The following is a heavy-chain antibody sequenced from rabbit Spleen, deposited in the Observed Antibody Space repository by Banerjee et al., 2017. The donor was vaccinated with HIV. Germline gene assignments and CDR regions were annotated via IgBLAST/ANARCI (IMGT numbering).Heavy chain of an antibody. J-gene: IGHJ6*01. D-gene: IGHD8-1*01. CDR1: GFSFNSGYD. Sequence: QSLEESGGGLVKPGASLTLTCKASGFSFNSGYDMCWVRQAPGKGLEWVACAYAGSSGSIYSATWAKGRFTISKTSSTTVTLQMTSLRAADTATYFCARDSGTSFSTYGMDLWGPGTLVTVS. CDR3: ARDSGTSFSTYGMDL. CDR2: AYAGSSGSI. V-gene: IGHV1S40*01.